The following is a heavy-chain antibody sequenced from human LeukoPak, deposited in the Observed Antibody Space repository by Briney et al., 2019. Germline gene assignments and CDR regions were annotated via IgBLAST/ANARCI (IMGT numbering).Heavy chain of an antibody. D-gene: IGHD4-17*01. CDR2: ISSSGSTI. Sequence: GGSLRLSCAASGFTFSDYYMSWIRQAPGKGLEWVSYISSSGSTIYYADSVKGRFTISRDNAKNSLYLQMNSLRAEDTAIYYCARATVTSSFFYYYYMDVWGKGTTVTVSS. CDR1: GFTFSDYY. CDR3: ARATVTSSFFYYYYMDV. V-gene: IGHV3-11*04. J-gene: IGHJ6*03.